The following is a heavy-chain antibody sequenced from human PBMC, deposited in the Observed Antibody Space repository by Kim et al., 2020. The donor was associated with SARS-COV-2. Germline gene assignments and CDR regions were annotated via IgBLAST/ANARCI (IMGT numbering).Heavy chain of an antibody. Sequence: GGSLRLSCAVSGFTFSNYAMHWVRQAPGKGLEWVAVISDDGSNKYSADSVKGRFTISRDNSRSTLYLQMNRLRSDDTALYYCARDNARDSRPHFDFWGQGTRVTVSS. V-gene: IGHV3-30-3*01. CDR1: GFTFSNYA. J-gene: IGHJ4*02. CDR2: ISDDGSNK. CDR3: ARDNARDSRPHFDF.